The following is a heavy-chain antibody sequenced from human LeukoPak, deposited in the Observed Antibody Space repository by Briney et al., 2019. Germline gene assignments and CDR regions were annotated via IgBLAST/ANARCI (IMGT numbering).Heavy chain of an antibody. J-gene: IGHJ3*02. CDR2: IYHSGST. D-gene: IGHD6-19*01. CDR3: ARPAEYSSGWYGAFDI. V-gene: IGHV4-38-2*02. Sequence: SETLSLTCTVSGYSISSGYYWGWIRQPPGKGLEWIGSIYHSGSTYYNPSLMSRVTISVDTSKNQFSLKLSSVTAADTAVYYCARPAEYSSGWYGAFDIWGQGTMVTVSS. CDR1: GYSISSGYY.